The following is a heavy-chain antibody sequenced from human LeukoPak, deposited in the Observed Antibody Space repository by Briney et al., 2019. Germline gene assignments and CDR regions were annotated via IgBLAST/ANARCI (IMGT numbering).Heavy chain of an antibody. D-gene: IGHD4-17*01. CDR3: ARGTMTTVTYYFDY. CDR2: INHSGST. Sequence: SETLSLTCTVSGGSISSGGYYWSWIRQPPGKGLEWIGEINHSGSTNYNPSLKSRVTISVDTSKNQFSLKLSSVTAADTAVYYCARGTMTTVTYYFDYWGQGTLVTVSS. J-gene: IGHJ4*02. V-gene: IGHV4-39*07. CDR1: GGSISSGGYY.